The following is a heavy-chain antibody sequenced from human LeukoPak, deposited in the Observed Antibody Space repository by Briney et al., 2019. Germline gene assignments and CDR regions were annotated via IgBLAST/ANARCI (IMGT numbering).Heavy chain of an antibody. D-gene: IGHD1-26*01. V-gene: IGHV4-4*07. CDR2: LYTSGST. Sequence: PSETLSLTCTVSGGSINNDFLTWVGQPAGKALEWIGRLYTSGSTTYNPSLKSRVTMSLDTSMTQFSLKLKSVTAADTAVYYCAGGGSPHIWGQATMVTVSS. J-gene: IGHJ3*02. CDR1: GGSINNDF. CDR3: AGGGSPHI.